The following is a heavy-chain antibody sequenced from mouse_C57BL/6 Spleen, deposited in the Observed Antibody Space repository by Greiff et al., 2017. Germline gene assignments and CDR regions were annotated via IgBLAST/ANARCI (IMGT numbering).Heavy chain of an antibody. CDR2: FYPGSGSI. CDR1: GYTFTEYT. CDR3: ARHEDLGDYSNRGGFDY. D-gene: IGHD2-5*01. Sequence: QVQLQQSGAELVKPGASVKLSCKASGYTFTEYTIHWVKQRSGQGLEWIGWFYPGSGSIKYNEKFKDKATLTADKSSSTVSMELRRLTSEDSAVYFCARHEDLGDYSNRGGFDYWGQGTTLTVSS. V-gene: IGHV1-62-2*01. J-gene: IGHJ2*01.